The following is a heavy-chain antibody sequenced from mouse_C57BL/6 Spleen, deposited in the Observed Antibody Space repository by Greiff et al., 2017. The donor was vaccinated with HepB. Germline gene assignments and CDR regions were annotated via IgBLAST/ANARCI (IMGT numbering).Heavy chain of an antibody. CDR3: ARSRNYYGSREPAWFAY. J-gene: IGHJ3*01. CDR1: GYTFTDYN. CDR2: INPNNGGT. Sequence: EVQLQQSGPELVKPGASVKIPCKASGYTFTDYNMDWVKQSHGKSLEWIGDINPNNGGTIYNQKFKGKATLTVDKSSSTAYMELRSLTSEDTAVYYGARSRNYYGSREPAWFAYWGQGTLVTVSA. V-gene: IGHV1-18*01. D-gene: IGHD1-1*01.